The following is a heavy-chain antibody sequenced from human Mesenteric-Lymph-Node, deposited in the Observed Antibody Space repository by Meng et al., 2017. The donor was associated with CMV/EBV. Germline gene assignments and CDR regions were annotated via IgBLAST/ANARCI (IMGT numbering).Heavy chain of an antibody. CDR1: GFSFDDYA. CDR3: ARGDRSVTGYYYYGMDV. Sequence: GGSLRLSCAASGFSFDDYAMHWVRQAPGKGLEWVSAISWNSVSLGYADSVKGRFTISRDNAKNSLYLQMNSLRAEDTALYYCARGDRSVTGYYYYGMDVWGQGTTVTVSS. J-gene: IGHJ6*02. V-gene: IGHV3-9*01. CDR2: ISWNSVSL. D-gene: IGHD2-21*02.